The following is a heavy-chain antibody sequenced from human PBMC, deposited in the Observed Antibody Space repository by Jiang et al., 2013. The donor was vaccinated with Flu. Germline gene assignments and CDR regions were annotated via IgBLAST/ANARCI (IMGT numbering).Heavy chain of an antibody. V-gene: IGHV5-51*01. J-gene: IGHJ6*02. CDR1: GYSFTSYW. D-gene: IGHD3-22*01. CDR3: ARRAYYYDSSGSGRGMDV. CDR2: IYPGDSDT. Sequence: GAEVKKPGESLKISCKGSGYSFTSYWIGWVRQMPGKGLEWMGIIYPGDSDTRYSPSFQGQVTISADKSISTAYLQWSSLKASDTAMYYCARRAYYYDSSGSGRGMDVWGQGTTVTVSS.